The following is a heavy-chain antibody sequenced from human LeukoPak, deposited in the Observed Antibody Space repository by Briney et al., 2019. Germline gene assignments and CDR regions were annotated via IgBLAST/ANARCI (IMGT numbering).Heavy chain of an antibody. D-gene: IGHD3-3*01. V-gene: IGHV1-69*13. Sequence: GASVEVSCKASGGTFSSYAISWVRQAPGQGLEWMGGIIPIFGTANYAQKFQGRVTITADESTSTAYMELSSLRSEDTAVYYCARARPDTYYDFWSGYSRDYGMDVWGQGTTVTVSS. J-gene: IGHJ6*02. CDR2: IIPIFGTA. CDR3: ARARPDTYYDFWSGYSRDYGMDV. CDR1: GGTFSSYA.